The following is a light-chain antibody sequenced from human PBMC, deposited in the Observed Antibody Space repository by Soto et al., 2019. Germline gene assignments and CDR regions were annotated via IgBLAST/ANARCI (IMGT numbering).Light chain of an antibody. CDR3: SSYTSSSPVV. CDR2: DVS. Sequence: QSALTQPASGSGSPGQSITISCTGTSSDVGGYTYVSWYQQHPGKAPKLMIYDVSNRPSGVSNRLSGSKSGNTASLTISGLQAEDEADYYCSSYTSSSPVVFGGGTKLTVL. J-gene: IGLJ2*01. V-gene: IGLV2-14*01. CDR1: SSDVGGYTY.